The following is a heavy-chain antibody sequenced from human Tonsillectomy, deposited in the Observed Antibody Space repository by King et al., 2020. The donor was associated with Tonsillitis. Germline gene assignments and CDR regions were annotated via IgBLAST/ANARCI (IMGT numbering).Heavy chain of an antibody. J-gene: IGHJ3*01. CDR2: IYSGDST. V-gene: IGHV3-53*01. Sequence: QLVESGGGLIQPGGSLRLSCAASGFTVISNFMSWVRQAPGKGLEWVSGIYSGDSTYYADSVKGRFTISRDNSKNTLYLQMNSLRAEDTAVYYCARGGYNWNDVGAFDLGGQGTLVTVSS. CDR3: ARGGYNWNDVGAFDL. CDR1: GFTVISNF. D-gene: IGHD1-1*01.